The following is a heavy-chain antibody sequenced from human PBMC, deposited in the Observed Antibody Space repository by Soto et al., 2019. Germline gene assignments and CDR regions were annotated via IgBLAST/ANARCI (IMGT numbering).Heavy chain of an antibody. J-gene: IGHJ4*02. Sequence: EVQLVESGGGLVQPGGSLRLSCAASGFTFSSYWMTWVRQAPGKALEWLANIKHDGSESNYVDSVKGRFTISRDNAENSVYLQMNSLRFEDTAVYYCTRGSGWSYYGGRGTLVTVSS. CDR3: TRGSGWSYY. V-gene: IGHV3-7*04. D-gene: IGHD6-19*01. CDR2: IKHDGSES. CDR1: GFTFSSYW.